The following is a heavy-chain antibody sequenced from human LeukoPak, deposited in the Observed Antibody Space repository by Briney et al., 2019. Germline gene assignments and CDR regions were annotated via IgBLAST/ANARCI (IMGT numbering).Heavy chain of an antibody. V-gene: IGHV3-23*01. J-gene: IGHJ5*02. CDR3: AKELGYCSSTSCYTPWYNWFDP. Sequence: PGGSLRLSCAASGFTFSSYAMSWVRQAPGKGLEWVSAISGSGGSTYYADSVKGRFTISRDNSKNTLYLQMNSLRAEDTAVYYCAKELGYCSSTSCYTPWYNWFDPWGQGTLVTVSS. D-gene: IGHD2-2*02. CDR1: GFTFSSYA. CDR2: ISGSGGST.